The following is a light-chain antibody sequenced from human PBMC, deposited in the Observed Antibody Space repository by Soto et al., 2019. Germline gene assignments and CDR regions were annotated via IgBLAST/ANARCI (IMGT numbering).Light chain of an antibody. CDR2: DVS. CDR1: NSDIGAYNY. Sequence: QSALTQPASVSGSPGQSIAISCTGTNSDIGAYNYVSWYQQYPGKAPKLLIYDVSNRPSGISDRFSGSKSGNTASLTISALQAEDEADYYCSSHTTSATIVLFGGGTKLTVL. J-gene: IGLJ2*01. V-gene: IGLV2-14*03. CDR3: SSHTTSATIVL.